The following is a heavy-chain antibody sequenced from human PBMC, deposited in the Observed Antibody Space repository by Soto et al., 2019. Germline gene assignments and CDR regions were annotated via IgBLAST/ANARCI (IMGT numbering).Heavy chain of an antibody. CDR3: VRDSGAKSSIS. V-gene: IGHV1-69*13. CDR2: IIPIYRTA. D-gene: IGHD2-21*01. CDR1: GGTFISYR. J-gene: IGHJ4*02. Sequence: SVKVSCTASGGTFISYRINWVRQAPGQGLEWVGGIIPIYRTADYAQKFQGRVTITADESARTSYMELRSLKSQDTAVYYCVRDSGAKSSISWGQGPLVTVIS.